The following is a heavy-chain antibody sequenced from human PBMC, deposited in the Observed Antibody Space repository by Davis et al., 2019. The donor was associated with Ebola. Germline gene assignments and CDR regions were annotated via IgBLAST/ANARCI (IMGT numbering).Heavy chain of an antibody. CDR2: IHDTGTT. D-gene: IGHD2-15*01. Sequence: PSETLSLTCAVYGGSFSDYYWSWIRQPPGKGLEWIGYIHDTGTTYYNPSLKSRLTMSVDTSKNQFSLKLSSVTAADTAVYYCARSGMIASTGFDYWGLGTLVTVSS. CDR1: GGSFSDYY. CDR3: ARSGMIASTGFDY. V-gene: IGHV4-34*09. J-gene: IGHJ4*02.